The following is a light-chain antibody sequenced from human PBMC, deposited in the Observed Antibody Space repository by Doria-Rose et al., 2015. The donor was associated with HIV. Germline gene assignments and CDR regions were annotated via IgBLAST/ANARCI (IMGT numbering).Light chain of an antibody. CDR3: QQYNNWPPLT. J-gene: IGKJ4*01. Sequence: TQSPATLSVSPGEKATLSCRASQSVGNNLAWYQQKPGQAPRLLTSGSSTRATGIPARFSGSGSGTKFTLTISSLQSEDFAVYYCQQYNNWPPLTFGGGTKVESK. CDR1: QSVGNN. CDR2: GSS. V-gene: IGKV3-15*01.